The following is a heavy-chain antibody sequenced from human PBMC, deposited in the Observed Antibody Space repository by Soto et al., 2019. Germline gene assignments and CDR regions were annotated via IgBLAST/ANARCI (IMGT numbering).Heavy chain of an antibody. CDR3: ARDFEQYLPAKYYFDY. V-gene: IGHV1-46*01. CDR2: INPSGGST. CDR1: GYTFTSYY. Sequence: ASVKVSCKASGYTFTSYYMHWVRQAPGQGLEWMGIINPSGGSTSYAQKFQGRVTMTRDTSTSTVYMELSSLRSEDTAVYYCARDFEQYLPAKYYFDYWGQGTLVTVSS. D-gene: IGHD2-2*01. J-gene: IGHJ4*02.